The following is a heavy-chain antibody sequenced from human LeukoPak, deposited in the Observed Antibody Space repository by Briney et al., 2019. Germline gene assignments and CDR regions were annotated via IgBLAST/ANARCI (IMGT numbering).Heavy chain of an antibody. CDR3: ARVSSSWRYYYYMDV. J-gene: IGHJ6*03. CDR2: IYISGST. V-gene: IGHV4-4*07. Sequence: KPSETLSLTCTVSGGSIRSYYWSWIRQPAGKGLEWIGRIYISGSTNYNSSLKSRVTMSVDTSKNQFSLKLSSVTAADTAVYYCARVSSSWRYYYYMDVWGKGTTVTVSS. D-gene: IGHD6-13*01. CDR1: GGSIRSYY.